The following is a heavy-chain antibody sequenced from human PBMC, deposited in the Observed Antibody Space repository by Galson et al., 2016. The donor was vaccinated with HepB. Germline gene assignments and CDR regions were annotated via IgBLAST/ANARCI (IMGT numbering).Heavy chain of an antibody. V-gene: IGHV4-39*01. CDR2: VLYSEST. CDR3: ARRGRRDGKGRPDDF. D-gene: IGHD2-15*01. J-gene: IGHJ4*02. Sequence: SETLSLTCTVSGDSISTTDYYWDWVRQPPGKGLEWIGSVLYSESTYYAPSLKSRVTISEDTSKNQFSLKLNSVTAADTAFYFCARRGRRDGKGRPDDFWGLGMWVTVSS. CDR1: GDSISTTDYY.